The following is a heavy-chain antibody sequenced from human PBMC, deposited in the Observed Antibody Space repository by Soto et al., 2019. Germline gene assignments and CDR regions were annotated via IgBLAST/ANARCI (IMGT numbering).Heavy chain of an antibody. V-gene: IGHV1-3*04. CDR2: IITVNDKT. CDR1: GYIFTDFG. D-gene: IGHD2-2*02. J-gene: IGHJ4*02. Sequence: GASVKVSCKASGYIFTDFGIHWVRQAPGQRLEWLGWIITVNDKTLYSPKFQGRLAITRDTSAKTAYMDLYILRSEESAVYDCARGRRSCTGNNCYTDFDFWGQGSLVTVSS. CDR3: ARGRRSCTGNNCYTDFDF.